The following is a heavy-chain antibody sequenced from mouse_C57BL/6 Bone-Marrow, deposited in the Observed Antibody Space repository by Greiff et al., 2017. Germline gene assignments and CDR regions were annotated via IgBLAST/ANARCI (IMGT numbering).Heavy chain of an antibody. CDR2: IHPNSGST. J-gene: IGHJ2*01. CDR3: ARDRKLYFDY. CDR1: GYTFTSYW. V-gene: IGHV1-64*01. Sequence: QVQLKQPGAELVKPGASVKLSCKASGYTFTSYWMHWVKQRPGQGLEWIGMIHPNSGSTNYNEKFKSKATLTVDKSSSTAYMQLSSLTSEDSAVYYCARDRKLYFDYWGQGTTPTVSS.